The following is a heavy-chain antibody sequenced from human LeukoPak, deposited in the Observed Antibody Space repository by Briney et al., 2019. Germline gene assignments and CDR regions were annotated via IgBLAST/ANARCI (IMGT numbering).Heavy chain of an antibody. J-gene: IGHJ6*03. D-gene: IGHD2-21*02. CDR3: AKARLVVTSMDV. CDR1: GFTVSSNS. CDR2: IYSDNT. V-gene: IGHV3-53*01. Sequence: GGSLRLSCTVSGFTVSSNSMSWVRQAPGKGLEWVSFIYSDNTHYSDAVKGGFTISRDNAKNTLYLQMNSLRAEDTAVYYCAKARLVVTSMDVWGKGTTVTVSS.